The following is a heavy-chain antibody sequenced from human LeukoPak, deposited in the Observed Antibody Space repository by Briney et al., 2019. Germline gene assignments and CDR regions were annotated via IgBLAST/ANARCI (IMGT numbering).Heavy chain of an antibody. V-gene: IGHV4-59*01. Sequence: SETLSLTCTVSGGSISSYYWSWIRQPPGKGLEWIGYIYYSGSTNYNPSLKSRVTISVDTSKNQFSLKLSSVTAADTAVCYCARERGWYFDYWGQGTLVTVSS. J-gene: IGHJ4*02. D-gene: IGHD6-19*01. CDR1: GGSISSYY. CDR3: ARERGWYFDY. CDR2: IYYSGST.